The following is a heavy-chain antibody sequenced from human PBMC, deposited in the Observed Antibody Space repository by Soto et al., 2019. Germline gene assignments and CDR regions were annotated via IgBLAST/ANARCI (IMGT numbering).Heavy chain of an antibody. CDR1: VGTFSSYA. V-gene: IGHV1-69*12. Sequence: QVQLVQSGAEVKKPGSSVKVSCKASVGTFSSYAISWVRQAPGQGLEWMGGIIPIFGTANYAQKFQGRVTITADESTRTAYMALSSLRSEDTAVYYCAGQLVGVDYYYGMDVWGQGTTVTVSS. J-gene: IGHJ6*02. CDR2: IIPIFGTA. CDR3: AGQLVGVDYYYGMDV. D-gene: IGHD6-6*01.